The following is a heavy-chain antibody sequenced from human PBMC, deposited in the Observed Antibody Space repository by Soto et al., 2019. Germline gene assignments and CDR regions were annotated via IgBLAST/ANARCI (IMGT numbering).Heavy chain of an antibody. CDR2: IYHSGST. J-gene: IGHJ4*02. Sequence: SETLSLTCTVSGGSISSGGYYWSWIRQHPGKGLEWIGYIYHSGSTYYNPSLKSRVTISVDRSKNQFSLKLSSVTAADTAVYYCARAGGLGAVAADYWGQGTLVTVSS. CDR3: ARAGGLGAVAADY. V-gene: IGHV4-30-2*01. D-gene: IGHD6-19*01. CDR1: GGSISSGGYY.